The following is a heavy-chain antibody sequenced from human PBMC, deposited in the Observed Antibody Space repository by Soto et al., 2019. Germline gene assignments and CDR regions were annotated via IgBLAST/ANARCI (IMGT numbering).Heavy chain of an antibody. Sequence: QVQLVQSGAEVKKPGSSVKVSCKASGGTFSSYAISWVRQAPGXXXXXXXGIIPIFGTANYAQKFQGRVTITADESTSTAYXXXXXXXXXXXXXXXXXXXXXXXXXGVPNWFDPWGQGTLVTVSS. D-gene: IGHD4-17*01. CDR1: GGTFSSYA. J-gene: IGHJ5*02. CDR2: IIPIFGTA. CDR3: XXXXXXXXXGVPNWFDP. V-gene: IGHV1-69*01.